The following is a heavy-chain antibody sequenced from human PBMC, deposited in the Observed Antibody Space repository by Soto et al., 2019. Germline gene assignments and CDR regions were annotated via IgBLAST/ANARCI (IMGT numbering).Heavy chain of an antibody. CDR1: GFTFSSYA. J-gene: IGHJ4*02. Sequence: QVQLVESGGGVVQPGRSLRLSCAASGFTFSSYAMHWVRQAPGKGLEWVAVISYDGSNKYYADSVKGRFTISRDNSKNTLYLQMNRLRAEDTAVYYWAREDRGIVVVPATILPDYWGQGTLVTVSS. CDR2: ISYDGSNK. V-gene: IGHV3-30-3*01. D-gene: IGHD2-2*02. CDR3: AREDRGIVVVPATILPDY.